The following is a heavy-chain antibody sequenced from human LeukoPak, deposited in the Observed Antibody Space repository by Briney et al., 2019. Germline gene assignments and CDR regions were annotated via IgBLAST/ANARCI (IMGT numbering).Heavy chain of an antibody. CDR2: ISASDGST. CDR1: GFTFSSYA. V-gene: IGHV3-23*01. D-gene: IGHD6-19*01. CDR3: AKLTSGWFEDF. Sequence: PGGSLRLSCAASGFTFSSYAMTWVRQAPGKGLEWVSAISASDGSTYYVDSVKGRFTISRDFPKNTLFLQMNSLRAEDTAVYYCAKLTSGWFEDFWGQGTLVTVS. J-gene: IGHJ4*02.